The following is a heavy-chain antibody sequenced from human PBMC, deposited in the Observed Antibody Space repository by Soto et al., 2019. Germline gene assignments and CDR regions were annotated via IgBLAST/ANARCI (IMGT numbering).Heavy chain of an antibody. V-gene: IGHV4-59*01. CDR3: ASSVQPQHLVLFDY. CDR1: GGSISSYY. J-gene: IGHJ4*02. CDR2: IYYSGST. D-gene: IGHD6-13*01. Sequence: SETLSLTCTVSGGSISSYYWSWIRQPPGKGLEWIGYIYYSGSTNYNPSLKSRVTISVDTSKNQFSLKLSSVTAADTAVYYCASSVQPQHLVLFDYWGQGTLVTV.